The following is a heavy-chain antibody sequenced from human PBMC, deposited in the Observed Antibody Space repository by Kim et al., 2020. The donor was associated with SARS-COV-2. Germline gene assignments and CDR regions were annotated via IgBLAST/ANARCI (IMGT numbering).Heavy chain of an antibody. V-gene: IGHV1-2*02. CDR1: GYTFTGYY. CDR3: VRERNRMRGGRLDLQH. CDR2: IDPSNGDT. Sequence: ASVKVSCKASGYTFTGYYIHWVRQAPGQGLEWMGWIDPSNGDTNYARQFQGRVILTRDTLSSTASMGLSRMKSDDTAMYYFVRERNRMRGGRLDLQHWGQ. D-gene: IGHD3-16*01. J-gene: IGHJ1*01.